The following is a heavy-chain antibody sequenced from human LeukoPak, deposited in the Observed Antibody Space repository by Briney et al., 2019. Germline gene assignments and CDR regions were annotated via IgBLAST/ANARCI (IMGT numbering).Heavy chain of an antibody. CDR1: GFTFSNAW. D-gene: IGHD3-10*01. Sequence: GSLRLSCAASGFTFSNAWMSWVRQAPGKGLEWVGRIKSKTDGGTTDYAAPVKGRFTISRDDSKNTLYLQMNSLKTEDTAVYYCTTEESPGRFFDYWGQGTLVTVSS. CDR2: IKSKTDGGTT. V-gene: IGHV3-15*01. CDR3: TTEESPGRFFDY. J-gene: IGHJ4*02.